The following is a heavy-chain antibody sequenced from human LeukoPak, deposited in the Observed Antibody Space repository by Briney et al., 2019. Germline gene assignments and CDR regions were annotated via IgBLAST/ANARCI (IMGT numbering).Heavy chain of an antibody. CDR3: ASGSGTYWPDY. D-gene: IGHD3-10*01. Sequence: GASVKVSCKASGYTFTGQYLHWVRQAPGQGLEWMGWINPNSGGTNYAQKFQGSVTMTRDTSISTAYMELSGLRSDDTAVYYCASGSGTYWPDYWGQGTLVTVSS. CDR2: INPNSGGT. J-gene: IGHJ4*02. CDR1: GYTFTGQY. V-gene: IGHV1-2*02.